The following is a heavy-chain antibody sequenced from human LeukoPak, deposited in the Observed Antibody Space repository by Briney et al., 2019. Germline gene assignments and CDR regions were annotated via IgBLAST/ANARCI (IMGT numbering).Heavy chain of an antibody. D-gene: IGHD3-3*01. CDR3: AKTSGFWSGYPIYYFDY. CDR2: ISGSGGST. V-gene: IGHV3-23*01. CDR1: GFTFSSYA. J-gene: IGHJ4*02. Sequence: GGSLRLSCAASGFTFSSYAMSWVRQAPGKGLEWVSAISGSGGSTYYADSVKGRFTISRDNSKNTLYLQMNSLRAEDTAVYYYAKTSGFWSGYPIYYFDYWGQGTLVTVSS.